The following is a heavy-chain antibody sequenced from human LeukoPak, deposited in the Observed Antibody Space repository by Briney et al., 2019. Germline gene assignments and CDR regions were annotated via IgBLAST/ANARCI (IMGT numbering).Heavy chain of an antibody. V-gene: IGHV3-7*01. CDR1: GFTFSSYW. Sequence: PGGSLRLSCAASGFTFSSYWMSWVRQAPGKGLEWVANIKQDGSEKYYVDSVKGRFTISRDKAKNSLFLQMNSLRAEDTAVYYCARVEVVVEPGYYGMDVWGQGTTVTVSS. D-gene: IGHD2-15*01. CDR3: ARVEVVVEPGYYGMDV. CDR2: IKQDGSEK. J-gene: IGHJ6*02.